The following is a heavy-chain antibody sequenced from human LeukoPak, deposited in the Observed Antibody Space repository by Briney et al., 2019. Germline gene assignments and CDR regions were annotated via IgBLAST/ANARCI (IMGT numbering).Heavy chain of an antibody. CDR2: ISSDGYNK. CDR1: GFTFSDSA. CDR3: ARDLGSSWSVAVFNYYGMDV. Sequence: GGSLRLSCAASGFTFSDSALHWVRQAPGKGLEWVAVISSDGYNKYYSDSVKGRCTISRDNSNNTVYLQMDSLRAEDTAVYYCARDLGSSWSVAVFNYYGMDVWGQGTTVTVSS. D-gene: IGHD6-13*01. V-gene: IGHV3-30*03. J-gene: IGHJ6*02.